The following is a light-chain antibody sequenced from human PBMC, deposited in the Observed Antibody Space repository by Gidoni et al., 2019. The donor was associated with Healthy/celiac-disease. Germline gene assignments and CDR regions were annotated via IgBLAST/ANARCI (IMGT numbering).Light chain of an antibody. Sequence: VLPQSPAPLSLSPGERATLSCRASQSVSSYLAWYQQKPGQAPRLLIYDASNRAPGSPARCSGGGTATDFTLTISSLEPEDFAVYYCQQRSNWPAFTFGPGTKVEIK. CDR3: QQRSNWPAFT. CDR1: QSVSSY. J-gene: IGKJ3*01. V-gene: IGKV3-11*01. CDR2: DAS.